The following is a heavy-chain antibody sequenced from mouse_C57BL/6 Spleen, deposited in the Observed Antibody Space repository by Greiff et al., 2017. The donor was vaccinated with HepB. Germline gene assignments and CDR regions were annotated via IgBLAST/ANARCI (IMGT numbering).Heavy chain of an antibody. D-gene: IGHD3-3*01. CDR1: GYTFTCYT. CDR2: INPSSGYT. CDR3: ARTGRYYAMDY. Sequence: VQLQQSGAELARPGASVKMSCKASGYTFTCYTMHWVKQRPGQGLEWIGYINPSSGYTKYNQKFKDKATLTADKSSSTAYMQLSSLTSEDSAVYYCARTGRYYAMDYWGQGTSVTVSS. J-gene: IGHJ4*01. V-gene: IGHV1-4*01.